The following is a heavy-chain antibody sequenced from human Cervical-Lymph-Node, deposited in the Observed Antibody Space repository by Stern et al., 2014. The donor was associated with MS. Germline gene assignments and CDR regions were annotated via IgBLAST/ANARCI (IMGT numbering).Heavy chain of an antibody. CDR2: IRQDGSER. J-gene: IGHJ4*02. Sequence: EVQVVESVGGLVQPGGSLRLSCEASGFTFRSYWMSWVRQAPGRGLECAANIRQDGSERCYLDSVKGRFTISRDNANNSLSLQMSNLRVEDTAIYYCVREYGSYWYWGQGTLVTVAS. CDR3: VREYGSYWY. CDR1: GFTFRSYW. D-gene: IGHD3-10*01. V-gene: IGHV3-7*01.